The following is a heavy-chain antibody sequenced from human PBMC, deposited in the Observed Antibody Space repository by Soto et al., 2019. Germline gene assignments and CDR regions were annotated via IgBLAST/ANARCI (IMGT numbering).Heavy chain of an antibody. CDR1: GDSVSNHY. CDR2: LYNDERT. Sequence: SETLSLTCTVSGDSVSNHYCNWIRQPACQGLEWLGRLYNDERTNYNPSLKSRLTMSMDTSKNQFSLKLTSVTAADSAVYFCAREPIAPSYFDFWGQGILVTVSS. D-gene: IGHD2-21*01. J-gene: IGHJ4*02. CDR3: AREPIAPSYFDF. V-gene: IGHV4-4*07.